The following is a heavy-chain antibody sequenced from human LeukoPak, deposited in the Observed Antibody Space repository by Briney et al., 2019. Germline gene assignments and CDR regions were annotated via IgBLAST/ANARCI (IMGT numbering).Heavy chain of an antibody. CDR1: GGSISSGSYY. V-gene: IGHV4-31*03. Sequence: SETLSLTCTVSGGSISSGSYYRAWIRQHPGKGLEWIGYIYYSGSTYYNPSLKSRVTVSEDTSKNQFSLKLTSVTAADTAVYYCARRAPSAGYFDLWGRGTLVNVSS. CDR2: IYYSGST. CDR3: ARRAPSAGYFDL. J-gene: IGHJ2*01.